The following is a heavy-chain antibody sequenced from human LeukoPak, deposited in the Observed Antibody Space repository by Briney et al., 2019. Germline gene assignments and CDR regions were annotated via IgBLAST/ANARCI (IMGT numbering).Heavy chain of an antibody. J-gene: IGHJ4*02. CDR2: IRQDGDEK. V-gene: IGHV3-7*01. D-gene: IGHD4-23*01. Sequence: GGSLRLSCEVSGFIFTNYWMSWVRQAPGKGLEWVGNIRQDGDEKSYVDSVKGRFTISRDNAKNSLYLQMNSLRAEDTAVYYCARDYGGNSDYWGQGTLVTVSS. CDR1: GFIFTNYW. CDR3: ARDYGGNSDY.